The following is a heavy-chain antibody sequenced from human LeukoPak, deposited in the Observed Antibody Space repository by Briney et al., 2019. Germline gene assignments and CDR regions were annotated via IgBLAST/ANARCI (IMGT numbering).Heavy chain of an antibody. Sequence: GGSLRLSCTASGFTFGDYAMSWFRQAPGKGLEWVGFIRSKAYGGTTEYAASVKGRFTISRDDSKSIAYLQMNSLKTEDTAVYYCTRGGNLFYYYYGMDVWGQGTTVTVSS. V-gene: IGHV3-49*03. CDR1: GFTFGDYA. D-gene: IGHD4-23*01. CDR2: IRSKAYGGTT. CDR3: TRGGNLFYYYYGMDV. J-gene: IGHJ6*02.